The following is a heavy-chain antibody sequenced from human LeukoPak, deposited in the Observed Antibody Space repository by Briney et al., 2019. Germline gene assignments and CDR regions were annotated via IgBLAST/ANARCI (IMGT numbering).Heavy chain of an antibody. Sequence: PGGSLRLSCSASGFTFSSYEMNWVRQAPGKGLEWVSSISSSSSTIYYADSVKGRFTISRDNAKNSLYLQMNSLRAEDTAVYYCARGSSGWYGGYGDYWGQGTLVTVSS. D-gene: IGHD6-19*01. J-gene: IGHJ4*02. CDR3: ARGSSGWYGGYGDY. V-gene: IGHV3-48*01. CDR2: ISSSSSTI. CDR1: GFTFSSYE.